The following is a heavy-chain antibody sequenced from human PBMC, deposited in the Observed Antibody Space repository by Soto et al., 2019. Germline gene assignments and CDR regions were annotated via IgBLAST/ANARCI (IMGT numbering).Heavy chain of an antibody. D-gene: IGHD5-12*01. Sequence: QVQLVQSGAEVKKPGASVKVSCKVSGYTLTELSMHWVRQAPGKGLEWMGGFDLEDGETIYAQKFQGRVTMTEDTSTDTAYMELSSLRSEDTAVYYWATGSFVDIVATIELQAFEIWGQGTMVTVSS. CDR2: FDLEDGET. V-gene: IGHV1-24*01. J-gene: IGHJ3*02. CDR3: ATGSFVDIVATIELQAFEI. CDR1: GYTLTELS.